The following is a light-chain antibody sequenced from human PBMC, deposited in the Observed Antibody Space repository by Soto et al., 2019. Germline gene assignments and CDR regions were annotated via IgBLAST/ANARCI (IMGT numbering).Light chain of an antibody. CDR1: SSDVGGYNY. CDR3: SSYTSGSTLVV. J-gene: IGLJ2*01. Sequence: QSALTQPASVSGSPGQSITISCTGTSSDVGGYNYVSWYQQHPGKAPKLMIYEVSNRPSEVSKRFSGSKSGNTASLTISGLQAEDEGNYSCSSYTSGSTLVVFGGGTKLTVL. CDR2: EVS. V-gene: IGLV2-14*01.